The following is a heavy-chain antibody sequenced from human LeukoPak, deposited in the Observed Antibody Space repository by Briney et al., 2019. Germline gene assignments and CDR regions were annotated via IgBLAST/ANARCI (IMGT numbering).Heavy chain of an antibody. CDR2: ISAGGDST. V-gene: IGHV3-23*01. Sequence: TGGSLRLSCAAPGFTFSSYTMSWVRQAPGKGLEWVAAISAGGDSTYYADSVKGRFTISRDNAKNSLYLQMNSLRAEDTAVYYCARDSGQLVPSVEYWGQGTLVTVSS. CDR1: GFTFSSYT. CDR3: ARDSGQLVPSVEY. J-gene: IGHJ4*02. D-gene: IGHD6-13*01.